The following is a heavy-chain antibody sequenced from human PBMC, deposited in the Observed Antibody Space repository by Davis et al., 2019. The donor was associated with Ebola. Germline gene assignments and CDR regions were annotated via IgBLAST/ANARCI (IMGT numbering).Heavy chain of an antibody. J-gene: IGHJ4*02. CDR2: ITKGSDAI. D-gene: IGHD4-11*01. CDR1: GFLFSDYS. Sequence: GESLKISCAASGFLFSDYSMNWVRQAPGKGLEWITYITKGSDAIHYADSVKGRFTVSRDNAKNSPFLQMNSLTDEDSAVYYCARDYIFAFDFWGQGTQVTVSS. V-gene: IGHV3-48*02. CDR3: ARDYIFAFDF.